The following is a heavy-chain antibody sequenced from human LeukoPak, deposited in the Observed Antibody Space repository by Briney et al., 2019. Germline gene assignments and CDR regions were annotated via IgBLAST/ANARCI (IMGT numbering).Heavy chain of an antibody. CDR1: GFTFSSYV. V-gene: IGHV3-30*03. CDR2: ILHDGSNK. D-gene: IGHD5-18*01. Sequence: PGGSLRLSCAASGFTFSSYVMHWVRQAPGKGLEWVAVILHDGSNKQYADSVKGRFTISRDNSKNTLYLQINSLRAEDTAVYYCATLSGDSHGYDYWGLGTLVTVSS. J-gene: IGHJ4*02. CDR3: ATLSGDSHGYDY.